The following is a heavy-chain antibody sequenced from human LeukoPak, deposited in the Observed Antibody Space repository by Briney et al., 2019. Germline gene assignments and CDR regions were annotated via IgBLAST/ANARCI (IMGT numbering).Heavy chain of an antibody. D-gene: IGHD3-22*01. J-gene: IGHJ3*02. CDR3: ARVGDYYDSRGYSTDAFDI. CDR2: IRNRAKSYTT. V-gene: IGHV3-72*01. Sequence: PGGSLRLSCAASGFSFSDHYMDWVRQAPGKGLEWVGRIRNRAKSYTTQYAPSVKDRFTISREESRKSLYLQMNSLKTEDTAVYFCARVGDYYDSRGYSTDAFDIWGQGTMVTVSS. CDR1: GFSFSDHY.